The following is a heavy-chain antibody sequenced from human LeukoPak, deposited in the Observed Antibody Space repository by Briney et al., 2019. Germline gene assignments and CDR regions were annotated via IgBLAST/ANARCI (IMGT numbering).Heavy chain of an antibody. Sequence: GGSLRLSCSASGFTFSSYAVHWVRQAPGKGLEYVSAISSNGGSTYYADSVKGRFTISRDNSKNTLYLQMSSLRAEDTAVYYCARDIYLFIVGQGGFDYWGQGTLVTVSS. CDR2: ISSNGGST. J-gene: IGHJ4*02. V-gene: IGHV3-64D*06. D-gene: IGHD1-26*01. CDR1: GFTFSSYA. CDR3: ARDIYLFIVGQGGFDY.